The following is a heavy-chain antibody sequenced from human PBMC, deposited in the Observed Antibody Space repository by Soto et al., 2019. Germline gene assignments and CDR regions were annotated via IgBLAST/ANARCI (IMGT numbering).Heavy chain of an antibody. V-gene: IGHV3-7*03. D-gene: IGHD1-26*01. CDR3: ASDRFRGTYYLRGVTYFFEE. CDR2: IKQDESEK. Sequence: GSLRLSCVTYGLTFNDYWMSWVRQAPGKGLEWVANIKQDESEKNYLDSVKGRFTISRDNAKNSLYLQMNSLRAEDTAVYYCASDRFRGTYYLRGVTYFFEEWGQGAPVTVSS. CDR1: GLTFNDYW. J-gene: IGHJ4*02.